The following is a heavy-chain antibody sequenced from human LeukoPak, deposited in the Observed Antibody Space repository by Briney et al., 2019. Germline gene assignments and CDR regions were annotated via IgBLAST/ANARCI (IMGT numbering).Heavy chain of an antibody. V-gene: IGHV3-21*01. CDR1: GFTFSNYA. J-gene: IGHJ4*02. CDR2: ISGTGSVT. Sequence: GGSLRLSCAASGFTFSNYAISWVRQAPGKGLEWIATISGTGSVTSYADSVKGRLTISRDNAKNSLYLQMNSLRAEDTAVYYCARASRRSWGQGTLVTVSS. CDR3: ARASRRS.